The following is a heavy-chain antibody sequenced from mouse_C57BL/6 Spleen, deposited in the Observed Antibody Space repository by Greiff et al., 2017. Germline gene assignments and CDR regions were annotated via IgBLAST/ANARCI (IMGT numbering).Heavy chain of an antibody. D-gene: IGHD2-4*01. CDR1: GFNIKNTY. V-gene: IGHV14-3*01. CDR2: IDPANGNT. CDR3: ARPLYYDYDKGDYYAMDY. J-gene: IGHJ4*01. Sequence: EVQLQQSVAELVRPGASVKLSCTASGFNIKNTYMHWVKQRPEQGLEWIGRIDPANGNTKYAPKFQGKATITADTSSNTAYLQLSSLTSEDTAIYYCARPLYYDYDKGDYYAMDYWGQGTSVTVSS.